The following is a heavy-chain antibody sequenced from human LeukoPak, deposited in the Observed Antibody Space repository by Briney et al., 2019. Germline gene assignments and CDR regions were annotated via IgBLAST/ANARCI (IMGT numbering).Heavy chain of an antibody. CDR2: IYYSGST. CDR3: ARDRWFDP. V-gene: IGHV4-39*02. J-gene: IGHJ5*02. Sequence: PSETLSLTCTVSGGSISSSSYYWGWIRQPPGKGLEWIGSIYYSGSTYYNPSLKSRVTISVDTSKNQFSLKLSSVTAADTAVYYCARDRWFDPWGQGTLVTVSS. CDR1: GGSISSSSYY.